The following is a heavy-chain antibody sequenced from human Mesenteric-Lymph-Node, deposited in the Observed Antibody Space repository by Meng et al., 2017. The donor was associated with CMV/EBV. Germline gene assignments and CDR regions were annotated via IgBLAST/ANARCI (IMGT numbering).Heavy chain of an antibody. CDR2: ISSSSSYI. V-gene: IGHV3-21*01. CDR1: GFTFSSES. D-gene: IGHD3-10*01. CDR3: ARLPAAPRIIMVRGVITGPIDY. Sequence: GGSLRLSCAASGFTFSSESMNWVRQAPGKGLEWVSCISSSSSYIYYADSVKGRLTISRDNAKNSLYLQMNSLRAEDTAVYYCARLPAAPRIIMVRGVITGPIDYWGQGTLVTVSS. J-gene: IGHJ4*02.